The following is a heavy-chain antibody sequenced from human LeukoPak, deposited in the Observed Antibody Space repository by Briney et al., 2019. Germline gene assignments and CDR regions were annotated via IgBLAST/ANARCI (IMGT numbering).Heavy chain of an antibody. V-gene: IGHV3-9*01. CDR2: ISWNSGGI. J-gene: IGHJ4*02. D-gene: IGHD3-22*01. CDR3: AKSSSDHTYYYDSSGYLDY. Sequence: PGGSLRLSCAASGFTFDDYAMHWVRQAPAKGLAWVSGISWNSGGIGYADSVKGRFTISRDNAKNSLYLQMNSLRAEDTALYYCAKSSSDHTYYYDSSGYLDYWGQGTLVTVSS. CDR1: GFTFDDYA.